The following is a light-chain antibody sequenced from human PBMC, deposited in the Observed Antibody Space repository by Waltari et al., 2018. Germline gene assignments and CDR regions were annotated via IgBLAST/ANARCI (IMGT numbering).Light chain of an antibody. J-gene: IGKJ2*01. CDR1: QSVSSY. V-gene: IGKV3-11*01. CDR3: QQRSNWPVT. CDR2: DAS. Sequence: EIVFTQSPATLSLSPGERAPLSCRASQSVSSYLAWDQQKPGQAPRLLIYDASNRATGIPARFSGSGSGTDFTLTISSLEPEDFAVYYCQQRSNWPVTFGQGTKLEIK.